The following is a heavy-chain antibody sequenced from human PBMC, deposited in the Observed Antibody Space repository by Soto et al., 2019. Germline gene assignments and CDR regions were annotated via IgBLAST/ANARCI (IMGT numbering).Heavy chain of an antibody. Sequence: EVQLVESGGGPVKPGGSLRLSCAASGFTFSSHTMNWVRQAPGKGLEWVSSITSNSRGVFYADSVKGRFTISRDNAKNSLYLQMNSLRVEDTAVYYCVREVEGFDYWGQGTLVTVSS. D-gene: IGHD1-1*01. CDR2: ITSNSRGV. V-gene: IGHV3-21*01. J-gene: IGHJ4*02. CDR1: GFTFSSHT. CDR3: VREVEGFDY.